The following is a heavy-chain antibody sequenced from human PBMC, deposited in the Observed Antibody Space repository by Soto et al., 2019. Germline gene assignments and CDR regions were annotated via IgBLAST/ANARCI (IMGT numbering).Heavy chain of an antibody. Sequence: EVQLLESGGGLVQPGGSLTLSCAASGFTFSSYGMTWVRQAPGKGLEWVSFSSATGSGRYYADSVKGRFTISRDNSKNTLDLQMSSRRADDTAVSYCAKDRRAGGNYGFYSDFWGQGALVIVSS. J-gene: IGHJ4*02. CDR3: AKDRRAGGNYGFYSDF. D-gene: IGHD1-7*01. V-gene: IGHV3-23*01. CDR2: SSATGSGR. CDR1: GFTFSSYG.